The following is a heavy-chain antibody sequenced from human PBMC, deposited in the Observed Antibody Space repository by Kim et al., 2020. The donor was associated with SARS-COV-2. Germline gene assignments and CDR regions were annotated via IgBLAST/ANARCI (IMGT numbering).Heavy chain of an antibody. CDR2: IYYSGST. V-gene: IGHV4-31*03. D-gene: IGHD6-13*01. CDR3: ARHSSSWYYFHY. Sequence: SETLSLTCTVSGGSISSGGYYWSWIRQHPGKGLEWIGYIYYSGSTYYNPSLKSRLTISVATSKNHFSLKLSSVTAAAAAVYFCARHSSSWYYFHYWGQGTLVTVSS. CDR1: GGSISSGGYY. J-gene: IGHJ4*02.